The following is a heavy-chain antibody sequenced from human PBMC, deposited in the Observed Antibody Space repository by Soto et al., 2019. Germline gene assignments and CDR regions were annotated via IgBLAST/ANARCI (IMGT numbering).Heavy chain of an antibody. CDR3: ARLFCSTDTCDSWFDP. D-gene: IGHD1-26*01. CDR2: IDPRDSQT. V-gene: IGHV5-10-1*01. J-gene: IGHJ5*02. Sequence: PGEYLKISCTGFGYTFTTFWISWVRQMPGKGLEWMGRIDPRDSQTDYSPSFQGHVTISVDKSISTAYLQWDSLKASDTAMYYCARLFCSTDTCDSWFDPWGQGTLVTVSS. CDR1: GYTFTTFW.